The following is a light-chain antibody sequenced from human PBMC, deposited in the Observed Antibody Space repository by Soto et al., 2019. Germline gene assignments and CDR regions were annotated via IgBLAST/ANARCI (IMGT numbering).Light chain of an antibody. CDR3: QQYDNRHPLT. J-gene: IGKJ4*01. CDR2: GAS. V-gene: IGKV3-15*01. Sequence: EILMTQSPSTLSLSLGDRATLSCRAGQSVSGNLAWYQQKPGQAPRLLIYGASTRATGVPARFSGSGSGTEFSLTISTLQSEDFAVYYCQQYDNRHPLTFGGGTRVEIK. CDR1: QSVSGN.